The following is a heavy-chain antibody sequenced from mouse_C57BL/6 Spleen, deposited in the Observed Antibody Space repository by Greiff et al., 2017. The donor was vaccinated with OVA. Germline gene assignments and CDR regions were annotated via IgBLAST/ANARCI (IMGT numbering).Heavy chain of an antibody. Sequence: EVMLVESGGGLVKPGGSLKLSCAASGFTFSSYAMSWVRQTPEKRLEWVATISDGGSYTYYPDNVKGRFTISRDNAKNNLYLQMSHLKSEDTAMYYCAREANYYGTVDLDYWGQGTTLTVSS. CDR3: AREANYYGTVDLDY. V-gene: IGHV5-4*01. CDR2: ISDGGSYT. CDR1: GFTFSSYA. D-gene: IGHD1-1*01. J-gene: IGHJ2*01.